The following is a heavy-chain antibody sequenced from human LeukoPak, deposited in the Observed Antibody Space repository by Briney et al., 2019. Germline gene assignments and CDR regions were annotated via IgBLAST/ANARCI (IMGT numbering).Heavy chain of an antibody. D-gene: IGHD5-18*01. CDR2: IGSGGRNI. V-gene: IGHV3-21*01. CDR3: ARSGYTYGFDY. J-gene: IGHJ4*02. Sequence: GGSLRLSCAASGFTFSTYTMNWVRQAPGKGLEGVASIGSGGRNIHYADSVKGRFTISRDNAKNSLYLQMDSLRAEDTAVYYCARSGYTYGFDYWGQGALVTVSS. CDR1: GFTFSTYT.